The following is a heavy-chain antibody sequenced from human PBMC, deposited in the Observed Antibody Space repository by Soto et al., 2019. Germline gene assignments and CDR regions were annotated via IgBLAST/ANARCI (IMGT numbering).Heavy chain of an antibody. D-gene: IGHD2-15*01. CDR1: GFTFSAYD. CDR3: ARAYSGRLPRRADYYFAMDV. Sequence: EVQLVESGGGLVKPGGSLRVSCAASGFTFSAYDMHWVRQTTGKGLEWVSAIGAADDPYYLGSVKGRFTISRENAKNSLYLQMNSLRAEDTAVYYCARAYSGRLPRRADYYFAMDVWGQGTTVTVSS. J-gene: IGHJ6*02. CDR2: IGAADDP. V-gene: IGHV3-13*05.